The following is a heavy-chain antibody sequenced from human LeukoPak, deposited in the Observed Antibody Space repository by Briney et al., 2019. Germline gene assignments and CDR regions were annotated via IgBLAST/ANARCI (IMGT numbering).Heavy chain of an antibody. V-gene: IGHV5-51*01. CDR2: IYPGDSDT. CDR1: SYSFTSYW. Sequence: SGESLKISCKGSSYSFTSYWIAWVRQMPGKGLEWMGTIYPGDSDTRYSPSFQGQVTISADKSINTAYLQWSSLKASDTAMYFCARRYCRGGSCYSGFDYWGQGTLVTVSS. CDR3: ARRYCRGGSCYSGFDY. J-gene: IGHJ4*02. D-gene: IGHD2-15*01.